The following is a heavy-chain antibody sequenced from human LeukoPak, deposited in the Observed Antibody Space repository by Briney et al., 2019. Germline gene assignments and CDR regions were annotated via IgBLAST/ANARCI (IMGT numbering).Heavy chain of an antibody. J-gene: IGHJ2*01. CDR2: IIPILGIA. CDR1: GYNFANFG. CDR3: ARVLDIAAAGRDYWYFDL. Sequence: ASVKVSCKASGYNFANFGVSWVRQAPGQGLEWMGRIIPILGIANYAQKFQGRVTITADKSTSTAYMELGSLRSEDTAVYYCARVLDIAAAGRDYWYFDLWGRGTLVTVSS. V-gene: IGHV1-69*04. D-gene: IGHD6-13*01.